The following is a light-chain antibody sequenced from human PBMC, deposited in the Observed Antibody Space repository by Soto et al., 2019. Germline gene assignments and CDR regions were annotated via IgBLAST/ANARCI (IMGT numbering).Light chain of an antibody. J-gene: IGKJ1*01. V-gene: IGKV1-6*01. CDR2: AAS. CDR3: LLDFRYFWA. CDR1: EAIRSA. Sequence: AIQLTQSPSSLSASVGDRVTITCRASEAIRSALGWYQQKPGKVPKLLIYAASILQSGVPSRFSGSGSSTDFTITISSLQPEDFATYYCLLDFRYFWAFGQGTKV.